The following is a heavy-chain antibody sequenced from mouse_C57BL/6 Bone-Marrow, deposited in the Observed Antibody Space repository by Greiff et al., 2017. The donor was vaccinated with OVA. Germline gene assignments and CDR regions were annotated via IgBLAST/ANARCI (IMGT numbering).Heavy chain of an antibody. D-gene: IGHD2-4*01. Sequence: EVKLMESGGGLVKPGGSLKLSCAASGFTFSSYAMSWVRQTPEKRLEWVATISDGGSYTYYPDNVKGRFTISRDNAKNNLYLQMSHLKSEDTAMYYCARDVIYYDYDGAMDYWGQGTSVTVSS. CDR3: ARDVIYYDYDGAMDY. V-gene: IGHV5-4*01. CDR1: GFTFSSYA. CDR2: ISDGGSYT. J-gene: IGHJ4*01.